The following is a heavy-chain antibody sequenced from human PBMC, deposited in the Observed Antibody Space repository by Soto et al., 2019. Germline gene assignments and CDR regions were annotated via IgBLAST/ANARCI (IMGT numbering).Heavy chain of an antibody. D-gene: IGHD2-15*01. CDR3: ARDAGYCSGGSCYSNYYYGMDV. Sequence: SVKVSCKASGYTFTRYGISWVRQAPGQGLEWMGRIIPILGIANYAQKFQGRVTITADKSTSTAYMELSSLRSEDTAVYYCARDAGYCSGGSCYSNYYYGMDVWG. J-gene: IGHJ6*02. V-gene: IGHV1-69*04. CDR2: IIPILGIA. CDR1: GYTFTRYG.